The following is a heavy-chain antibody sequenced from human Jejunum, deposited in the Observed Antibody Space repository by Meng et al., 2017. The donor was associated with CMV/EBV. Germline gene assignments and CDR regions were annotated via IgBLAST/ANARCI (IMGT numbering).Heavy chain of an antibody. CDR2: IYYSGTT. D-gene: IGHD2-2*01. V-gene: IGHV4-31*02. CDR1: GGYF. Sequence: GGYFWSWIRQHPGKGLEWIGYIYYSGTTYYNPSLKSRVTISLDTSKNQFSLKLSSVTAADTAVYYCAREKSVVPAAMNGPHPNWFDPWGQGTLVTVSS. J-gene: IGHJ5*02. CDR3: AREKSVVPAAMNGPHPNWFDP.